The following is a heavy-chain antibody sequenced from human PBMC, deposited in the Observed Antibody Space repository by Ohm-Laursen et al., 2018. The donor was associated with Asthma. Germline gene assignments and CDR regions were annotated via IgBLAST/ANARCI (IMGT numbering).Heavy chain of an antibody. CDR3: ARVVKGVFDY. Sequence: TLSLTCTVSGGSISSGGYYWGWIRQYPGKGLEWIGYIYHSGSAYYNPSLESRLTMSVDTSQNHFSLKLSSVTAADTAVYYCARVVKGVFDYWGQGTLVTVSS. CDR2: IYHSGSA. J-gene: IGHJ4*02. D-gene: IGHD2-21*01. V-gene: IGHV4-31*03. CDR1: GGSISSGGYY.